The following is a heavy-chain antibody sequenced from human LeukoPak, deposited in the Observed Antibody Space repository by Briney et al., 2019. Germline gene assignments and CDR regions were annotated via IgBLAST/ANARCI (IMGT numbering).Heavy chain of an antibody. CDR3: ARDGIYGRLLWFGESSRSNYYGMDV. CDR2: ISSSSSYI. V-gene: IGHV3-21*01. Sequence: GGSLRLSCAASGFTFSSYSMNWVRQAPGKGLEWVSSISSSSSYIYYADSVKGRFTISRDNAKNSLYLQMNSLRAEDTAVYYCARDGIYGRLLWFGESSRSNYYGMDVWGQGTTVTVSS. J-gene: IGHJ6*02. CDR1: GFTFSSYS. D-gene: IGHD3-10*01.